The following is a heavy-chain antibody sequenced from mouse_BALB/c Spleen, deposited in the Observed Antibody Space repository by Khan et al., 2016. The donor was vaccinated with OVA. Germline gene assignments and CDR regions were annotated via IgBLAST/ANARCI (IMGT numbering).Heavy chain of an antibody. D-gene: IGHD2-14*01. CDR3: ENCTYRYAIAY. V-gene: IGHV3-8*02. J-gene: IGHJ3*01. CDR1: GDSFTSGY. CDR2: MSYSGNT. Sequence: EVQLQESGPSLVKPSQSLSLTCSVTGDSFTSGYWSWIRQFPGNKLEYMGYMSYSGNTYYNHSLKSRISITPLTSKNQNCLQLNSVTTEDTATNYCENCTYRYAIAYWGQGTLVTVSA.